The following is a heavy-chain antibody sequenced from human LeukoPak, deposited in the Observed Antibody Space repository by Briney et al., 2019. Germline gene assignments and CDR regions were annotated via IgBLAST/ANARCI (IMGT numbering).Heavy chain of an antibody. J-gene: IGHJ4*02. V-gene: IGHV4-34*01. D-gene: IGHD5-18*01. CDR3: ARETADTATDPYYFDY. CDR2: INHIGRT. Sequence: SETLSLTCAVYGGSFSGYYWTWIRQLPGEGLEWIGEINHIGRTNYNPSLKIRVTISVDTSKNHFSLRLTSVTAADTAVYYCARETADTATDPYYFDYWGQGTLVTVSS. CDR1: GGSFSGYY.